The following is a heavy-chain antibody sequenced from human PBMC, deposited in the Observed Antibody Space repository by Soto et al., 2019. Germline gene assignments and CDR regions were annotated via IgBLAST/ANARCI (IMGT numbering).Heavy chain of an antibody. CDR1: GGSISSYY. Sequence: SETLSLTCTVSGGSISSYYWSWIRQPPGKGLELIGYIYYSGSTNYNPSLNSRVTILVDTSKNLFSLKLSSVTVADTAVYYCASGSSLVRGFDYWGQGTLVTVSS. D-gene: IGHD6-6*01. V-gene: IGHV4-59*01. CDR2: IYYSGST. CDR3: ASGSSLVRGFDY. J-gene: IGHJ4*02.